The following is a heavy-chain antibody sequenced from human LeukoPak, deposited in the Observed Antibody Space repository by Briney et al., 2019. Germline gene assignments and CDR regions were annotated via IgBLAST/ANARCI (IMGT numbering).Heavy chain of an antibody. CDR1: GYTFTSYG. CDR2: ISAYNGNT. V-gene: IGHV1-18*01. Sequence: ASVKVSCKASGYTFTSYGISWVRQAPGQGLEWMGWISAYNGNTNYAQKLQGRVTMTTDTSTSTAYMELRSLRSDDTAVYYCARVSDSSGHSGSYYYYMDVWGKGTTVTISS. CDR3: ARVSDSSGHSGSYYYYMDV. D-gene: IGHD3-22*01. J-gene: IGHJ6*03.